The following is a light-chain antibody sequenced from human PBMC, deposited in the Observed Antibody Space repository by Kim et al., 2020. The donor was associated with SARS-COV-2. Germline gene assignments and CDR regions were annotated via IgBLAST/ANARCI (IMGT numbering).Light chain of an antibody. Sequence: PGESATLSCRASQSLSNTSVAWYQQKPGQAPRLLIYGIFHRATGIPDRFTGSGSGTDFTLTISRLEPEDFAVYYCQQLDSSPSYTFGQGTKVDIK. CDR3: QQLDSSPSYT. J-gene: IGKJ2*01. V-gene: IGKV3-20*01. CDR1: QSLSNTS. CDR2: GIF.